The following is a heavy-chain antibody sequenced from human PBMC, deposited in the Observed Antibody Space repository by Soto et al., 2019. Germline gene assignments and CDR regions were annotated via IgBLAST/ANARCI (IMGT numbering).Heavy chain of an antibody. CDR3: ARVVAQFYYDYGMDV. Sequence: QVQPVQSGAEVKKPGASVKVSCKASGYTFTSYDINWVRQATGQGLEWMGWMNPNSGNTGYAQKFQGRDTITRNTSISTAYMELSSLRSEDTAVYYCARVVAQFYYDYGMDVWGQGTTVTVSS. CDR2: MNPNSGNT. J-gene: IGHJ6*02. CDR1: GYTFTSYD. V-gene: IGHV1-8*01. D-gene: IGHD2-15*01.